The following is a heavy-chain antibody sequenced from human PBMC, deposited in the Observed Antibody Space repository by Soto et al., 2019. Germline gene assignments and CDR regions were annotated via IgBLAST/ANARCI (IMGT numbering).Heavy chain of an antibody. CDR3: ARFSNPVVVAASRDY. CDR1: GGSISSGDYY. V-gene: IGHV4-30-4*01. CDR2: IYYSGST. J-gene: IGHJ4*02. Sequence: QVQLQESGPGLVKPSQTLSLTCTVSGGSISSGDYYWSWIRQPPGKGLEWIGYIYYSGSTYYNPSLKSRVTISVDTSKNQFSLKLSSVTAADTAVYYCARFSNPVVVAASRDYWGQGTLVTVSS. D-gene: IGHD2-15*01.